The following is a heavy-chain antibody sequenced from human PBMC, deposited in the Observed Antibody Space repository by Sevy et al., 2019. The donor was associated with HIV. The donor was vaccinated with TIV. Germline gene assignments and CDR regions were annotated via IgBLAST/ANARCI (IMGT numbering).Heavy chain of an antibody. CDR1: GFTFSSYW. D-gene: IGHD3-22*01. CDR2: IKQDGSEK. J-gene: IGHJ4*02. V-gene: IGHV3-7*01. CDR3: ARILGDYYDSSGYYRSFFDY. Sequence: GSLRLSCAASGFTFSSYWMSWVRQAPGKGLEWVANIKQDGSEKYYVDSVKGRFTISRDNAKNSLYLQMNSLRAEDTAVYYCARILGDYYDSSGYYRSFFDYWGQGTLVTVSS.